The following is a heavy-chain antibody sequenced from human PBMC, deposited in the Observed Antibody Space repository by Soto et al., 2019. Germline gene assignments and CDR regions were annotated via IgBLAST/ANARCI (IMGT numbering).Heavy chain of an antibody. Sequence: QVQLVQSGAEVKKPGASVKVSCKASGYTFTSYDINWVRQATGQGLEWMGWMNPNSGNTGYAQKFPGRVNMTRNTSISTAYMDLSSLRSEDTAVYYWARERSAAGTGWFDPWGQGTLVTVSS. J-gene: IGHJ5*02. CDR2: MNPNSGNT. CDR3: ARERSAAGTGWFDP. D-gene: IGHD6-13*01. CDR1: GYTFTSYD. V-gene: IGHV1-8*01.